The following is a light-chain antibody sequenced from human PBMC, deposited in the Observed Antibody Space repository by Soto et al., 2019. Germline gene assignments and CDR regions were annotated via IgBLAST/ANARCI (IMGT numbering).Light chain of an antibody. V-gene: IGLV2-14*01. J-gene: IGLJ1*01. Sequence: QSVLTQPASVSGSPGQSITISCAGASMDLADYVYVSWYQQHPGKAPKLIIYDVTNRPSGIPSRFSGSRSGNTASLTISGLQAEDEADYYCSSYVSTDTLEVFGSGTKLTVL. CDR2: DVT. CDR3: SSYVSTDTLEV. CDR1: SMDLADYVY.